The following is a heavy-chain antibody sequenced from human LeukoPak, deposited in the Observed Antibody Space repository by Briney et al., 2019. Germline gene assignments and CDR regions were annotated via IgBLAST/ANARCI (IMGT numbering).Heavy chain of an antibody. CDR3: ARGQLVRAGYFDL. D-gene: IGHD3-10*01. J-gene: IGHJ2*01. Sequence: GGSLRLSCAASGFIFSNYWMTWVRQAPGKGLEWVANIKPDGNARNYADSVKGRFTISIDSAKKSVYLQMNSLRVGDTAVYYCARGQLVRAGYFDLWGRGTIVTVSS. CDR1: GFIFSNYW. CDR2: IKPDGNAR. V-gene: IGHV3-7*01.